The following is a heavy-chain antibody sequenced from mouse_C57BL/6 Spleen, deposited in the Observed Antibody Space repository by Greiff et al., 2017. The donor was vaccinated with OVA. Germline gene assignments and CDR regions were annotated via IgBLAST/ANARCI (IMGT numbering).Heavy chain of an antibody. V-gene: IGHV1-15*01. Sequence: QVHVKQSGAELVRPGASVTLSCKASGYTFTDYEMHWVKQTPVHGLEWIGAIDPETGGTAYNQKFKGKAILTADKSSSTAYMELRSLTSEDSAVYYCTHYYGSSPWFAYWGQGTLVTVSA. D-gene: IGHD1-1*01. CDR1: GYTFTDYE. CDR2: IDPETGGT. CDR3: THYYGSSPWFAY. J-gene: IGHJ3*01.